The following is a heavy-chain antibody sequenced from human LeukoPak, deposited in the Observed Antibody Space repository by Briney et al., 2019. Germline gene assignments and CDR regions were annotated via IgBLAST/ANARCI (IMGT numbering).Heavy chain of an antibody. Sequence: ASVKVSCKASGGTFSSYAISWVRQAPGQGLEWMGGIIPIFGTANYAQKFQGRVTITADKSTSTAYMELSSLRSEDTAVYYCARPYCGGDCYSAHDAFDIWGQGTMVTVSS. CDR3: ARPYCGGDCYSAHDAFDI. CDR2: IIPIFGTA. D-gene: IGHD2-21*02. CDR1: GGTFSSYA. V-gene: IGHV1-69*06. J-gene: IGHJ3*02.